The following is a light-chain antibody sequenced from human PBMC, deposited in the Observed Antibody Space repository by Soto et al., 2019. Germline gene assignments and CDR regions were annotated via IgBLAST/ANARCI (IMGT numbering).Light chain of an antibody. V-gene: IGKV3-11*01. CDR1: QSVSSY. CDR2: DAS. CDR3: QQRSNWPPWT. Sequence: EIVMTQSPGTLSLSPGGRATLSCSASQSVSSYLAWYQQKPGQAPRLLIYDASNRATGIPARFSGSGSGTDFTLTISSLEPEDFAVYYCQQRSNWPPWTFGQGTKVDIK. J-gene: IGKJ1*01.